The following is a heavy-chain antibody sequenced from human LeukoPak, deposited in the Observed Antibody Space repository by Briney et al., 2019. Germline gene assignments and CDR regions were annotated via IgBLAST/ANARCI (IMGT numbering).Heavy chain of an antibody. J-gene: IGHJ5*02. V-gene: IGHV3-23*01. CDR3: AKGSSGSYYWFDP. Sequence: SGGSLRLFCAASGFTFSSYATSWVRQAPGKGLEWVSAISGSGGSTYYADSVKGRFTISRDNSKNTLYLQMNSLRAEDTAVYYCAKGSSGSYYWFDPWGQGTLVTVSS. CDR2: ISGSGGST. D-gene: IGHD1-26*01. CDR1: GFTFSSYA.